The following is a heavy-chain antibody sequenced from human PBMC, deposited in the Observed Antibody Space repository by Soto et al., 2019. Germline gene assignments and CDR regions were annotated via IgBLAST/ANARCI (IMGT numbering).Heavy chain of an antibody. Sequence: ASVKVSCKASGYTFTGYYIHWVRQAPGQGLEWMGWINPNSGGTNYAQKFQGWVTMTRDTSISTAYMELSRLRSDDTAVYYCARASVAGAGHGWFDPWGQGTLVTVSS. CDR2: INPNSGGT. CDR1: GYTFTGYY. J-gene: IGHJ5*01. V-gene: IGHV1-2*04. D-gene: IGHD6-13*01. CDR3: ARASVAGAGHGWFDP.